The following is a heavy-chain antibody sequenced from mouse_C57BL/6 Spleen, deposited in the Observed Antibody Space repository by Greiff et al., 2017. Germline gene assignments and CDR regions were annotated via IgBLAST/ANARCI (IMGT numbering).Heavy chain of an antibody. V-gene: IGHV1-55*01. CDR2: IYPGSGST. CDR1: GYTFTSYW. J-gene: IGHJ2*01. D-gene: IGHD1-1*01. Sequence: QVQLKQPGAELVKPGASVKMSCKASGYTFTSYWITWVKQRPGQGLEWIGDIYPGSGSTNYNEKFKSKATLTVDTSSSTAYMQLSSLTSEDSAVYYCARGDYYENYLDYWGQGTTLTVSS. CDR3: ARGDYYENYLDY.